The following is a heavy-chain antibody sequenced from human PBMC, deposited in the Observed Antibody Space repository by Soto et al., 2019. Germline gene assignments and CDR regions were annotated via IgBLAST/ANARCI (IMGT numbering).Heavy chain of an antibody. CDR2: IIPIFGTA. Sequence: QVQLVQSGAEVKKPGSSVKVSCKASGGTFSSCAMSWVRQAPGQGLEWMGGIIPIFGTANYAQKFQGRVTITADESTSTAYMELSSLRSEDPAVYYCARSGARPGDYYYGMDVWGQGTTVTVSS. CDR3: ARSGARPGDYYYGMDV. J-gene: IGHJ6*02. CDR1: GGTFSSCA. V-gene: IGHV1-69*01. D-gene: IGHD3-10*01.